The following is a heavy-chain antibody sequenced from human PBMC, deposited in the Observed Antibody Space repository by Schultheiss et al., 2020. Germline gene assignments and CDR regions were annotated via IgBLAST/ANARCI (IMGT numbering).Heavy chain of an antibody. V-gene: IGHV3-33*01. CDR2: IWFDGSHQ. J-gene: IGHJ6*01. D-gene: IGHD2-2*01. Sequence: GGSLRLSCETSGFIFNMYGMHWARQVPGKGLEWVALIWFDGSHQYYADSVKGRFTISRDNSKNTLYLQMNSLRAEDTAVYYCARICSTNCAARALPYYYAMDVWGQGTTVTVSS. CDR1: GFIFNMYG. CDR3: ARICSTNCAARALPYYYAMDV.